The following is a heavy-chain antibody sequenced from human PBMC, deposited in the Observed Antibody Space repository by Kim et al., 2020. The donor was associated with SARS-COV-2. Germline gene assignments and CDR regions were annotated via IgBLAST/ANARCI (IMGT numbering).Heavy chain of an antibody. Sequence: GGSLRLSCTASGFIFPDHALLWVRQAPGLGLAWVSLINGNGGTTFSADSVRGRFTISRDNSKNSLYLQMNILPTEDTAFYYCTKDYWGSDEAWGQGTLVTVSS. V-gene: IGHV3-43*02. CDR2: INGNGGTT. D-gene: IGHD3-16*01. J-gene: IGHJ5*02. CDR3: TKDYWGSDEA. CDR1: GFIFPDHA.